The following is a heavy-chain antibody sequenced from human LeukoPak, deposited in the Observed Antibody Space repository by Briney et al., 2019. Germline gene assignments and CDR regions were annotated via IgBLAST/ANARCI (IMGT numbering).Heavy chain of an antibody. J-gene: IGHJ4*02. CDR2: INHSGST. D-gene: IGHD3-16*02. V-gene: IGHV4-34*01. CDR3: ARVAGNYVWGSYRPNRKSFDY. Sequence: SKTLSLTCGVYGGSFSGYYWSWIRQPPGKGLEWIGEINHSGSTNYSPSLKSRVTISVDTSKNQFSLKLSSVTAADTAVYYCARVAGNYVWGSYRPNRKSFDYWGQGTLVTVSS. CDR1: GGSFSGYY.